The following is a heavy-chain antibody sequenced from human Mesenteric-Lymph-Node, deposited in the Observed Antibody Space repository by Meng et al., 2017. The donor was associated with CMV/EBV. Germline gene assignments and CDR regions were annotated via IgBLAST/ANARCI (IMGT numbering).Heavy chain of an antibody. CDR1: GFTFSSYS. D-gene: IGHD3-3*01. V-gene: IGHV3-21*01. CDR2: ISSSSSYI. J-gene: IGHJ4*02. Sequence: GGSLRLSCAASGFTFSSYSMNWVRQAPGKGLEWVSSISSSSSYIYYADPVKGRFTISRDNAKNSLYLQMNSLRAEDTAVYYCARDQDFWSGCFDYWGQGTLVTVSS. CDR3: ARDQDFWSGCFDY.